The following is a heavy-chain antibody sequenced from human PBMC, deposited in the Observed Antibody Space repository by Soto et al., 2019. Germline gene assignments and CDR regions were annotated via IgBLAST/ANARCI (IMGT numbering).Heavy chain of an antibody. J-gene: IGHJ4*02. CDR3: ARLDGDCLEGGYFDS. D-gene: IGHD2-21*02. CDR1: GYNFADYW. V-gene: IGHV5-51*01. Sequence: EIQLVQSGAEVRKPGESLKISCRGSGYNFADYWIVWVRQMPGKGLECMGIIFPGDSDTRNSPFFQGQGTSSADKSINSAYVQCTSLKDSDTAMYYCARLDGDCLEGGYFDSWGQGARVTVSS. CDR2: IFPGDSDT.